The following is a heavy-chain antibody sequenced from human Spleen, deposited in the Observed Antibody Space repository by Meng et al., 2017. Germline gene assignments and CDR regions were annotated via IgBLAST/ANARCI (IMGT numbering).Heavy chain of an antibody. CDR2: INHSGST. J-gene: IGHJ4*02. Sequence: WGAVLLKPSENLSLPCVVPGGCLSDFSWSCIRQPPGKGLEWIGEINHSGSTNYNPSLESRATISVDTSQNNLSLKLSSVTAADSAVYYCARGPTTMAHDFDYWGQGTLVTVSS. CDR3: ARGPTTMAHDFDY. V-gene: IGHV4-34*01. D-gene: IGHD4-11*01. CDR1: GGCLSDFS.